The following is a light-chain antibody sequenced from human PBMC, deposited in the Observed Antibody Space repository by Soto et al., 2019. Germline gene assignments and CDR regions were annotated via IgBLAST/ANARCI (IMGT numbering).Light chain of an antibody. Sequence: QPASVSGSPGQSITISCTGSSSDIGDYKYVSWYKQHPGKAPQLMIYDVSNRPSGVSNRFSGSKSGNTASLTISGLQAEDEADYYCSSYTSTSFVIFGGGTKLTVL. CDR1: SSDIGDYKY. CDR2: DVS. V-gene: IGLV2-14*01. J-gene: IGLJ2*01. CDR3: SSYTSTSFVI.